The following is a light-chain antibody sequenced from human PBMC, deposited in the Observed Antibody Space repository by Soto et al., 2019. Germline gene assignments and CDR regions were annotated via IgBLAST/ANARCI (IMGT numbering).Light chain of an antibody. CDR1: QSVSSSY. J-gene: IGKJ2*01. CDR2: GAS. V-gene: IGKV3-20*01. CDR3: QHYGNSPPFT. Sequence: EIELTQSPGTLSLSPGERATLSCRASQSVSSSYLAWYQQKPGQAPRLLIYGASSRATGIPDRFSGSGSWTDFTLTISSLEPEDFSVYFCQHYGNSPPFTFGQGTKVEIK.